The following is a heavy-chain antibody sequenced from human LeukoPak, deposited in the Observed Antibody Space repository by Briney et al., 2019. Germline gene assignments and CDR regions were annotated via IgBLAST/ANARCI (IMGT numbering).Heavy chain of an antibody. J-gene: IGHJ3*02. CDR3: ARAEWELDDAFDI. D-gene: IGHD1-26*01. CDR1: GYSISSGYY. CDR2: IYTSGST. Sequence: SETLSLTCAVSGYSISSGYYWGWIRQPPGKGLEWIGRIYTSGSTNYNPSLKSRLTISVDASKNQFSLKLSSVTAADTAVYYCARAEWELDDAFDIWGQGTMVTVSS. V-gene: IGHV4-38-2*01.